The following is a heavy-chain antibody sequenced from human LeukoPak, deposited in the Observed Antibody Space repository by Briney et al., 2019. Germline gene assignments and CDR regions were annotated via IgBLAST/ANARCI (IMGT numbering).Heavy chain of an antibody. D-gene: IGHD6-6*01. V-gene: IGHV4-59*01. CDR3: ARGGGISSSPLDFDY. CDR2: ISYSGST. Sequence: SETLSLTCTVSGASITTYYWSWIRQPPGEGLEWIGYISYSGSTNYNPSLKSRVTISIDTSKNQFSLKLTSETAADTALYYCARGGGISSSPLDFDYWGQGTLVTVSS. CDR1: GASITTYY. J-gene: IGHJ4*02.